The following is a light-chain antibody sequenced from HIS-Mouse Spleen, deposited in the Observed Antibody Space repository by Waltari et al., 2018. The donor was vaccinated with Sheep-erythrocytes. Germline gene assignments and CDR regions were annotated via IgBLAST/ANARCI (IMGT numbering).Light chain of an antibody. CDR2: AAS. V-gene: IGKV1-8*01. CDR3: QQYYSYPYT. J-gene: IGKJ2*01. CDR1: QGISIY. Sequence: IQLTQSPSFLSASVGDRVTITFRASQGISIYLAGYQQKPGKAPKLLIYAASTLQSGVPSRFSGSGSGTDFTLTISCLQSEDFAIYYCQQYYSYPYTFGQGTKLEIK.